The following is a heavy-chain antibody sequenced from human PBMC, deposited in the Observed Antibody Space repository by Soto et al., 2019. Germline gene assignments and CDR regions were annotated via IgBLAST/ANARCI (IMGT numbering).Heavy chain of an antibody. D-gene: IGHD6-13*01. CDR2: ISYDGSNK. Sequence: QVQLVESGGGVVQPGRSLRLSCAASGFTFSSYGMHWVRQAPGKGLEWVAVISYDGSNKYYADSVKGRFTISRDNSENTLYLQMNSLRAEDTAVYYCAKDSQAGIAAAGTLEFWGQGTLVTVSS. CDR3: AKDSQAGIAAAGTLEF. V-gene: IGHV3-30*18. J-gene: IGHJ4*02. CDR1: GFTFSSYG.